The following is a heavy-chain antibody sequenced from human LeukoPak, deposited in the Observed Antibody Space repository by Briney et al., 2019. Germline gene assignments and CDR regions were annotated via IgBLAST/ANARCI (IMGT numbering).Heavy chain of an antibody. CDR3: ARLTQNGRRSSWSDV. Sequence: SETLSLTCAVYGGSFSGYYWSWIRQPPGKGLEWIGEINHSGSTNYNPSLKSRVTISVDTSKNQFSLKLSSVTAADTAVYYCARLTQNGRRSSWSDVWGKGTTVTVSS. CDR1: GGSFSGYY. V-gene: IGHV4-34*01. J-gene: IGHJ6*04. D-gene: IGHD6-13*01. CDR2: INHSGST.